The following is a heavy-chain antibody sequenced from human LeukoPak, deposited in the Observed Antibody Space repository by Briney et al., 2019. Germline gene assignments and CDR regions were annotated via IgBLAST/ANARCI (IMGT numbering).Heavy chain of an antibody. Sequence: GESLTLSCAASRFTFSSYSMNWDSQAQGKGLEWVSFISSSISYIYYADSVKGRFTISRDNAKNSLYLQMNSLRAEDTAVYYCARDAVATILYYFDYWGQGTLVTVSS. CDR1: RFTFSSYS. J-gene: IGHJ4*02. CDR2: ISSSISYI. CDR3: ARDAVATILYYFDY. D-gene: IGHD5-12*01. V-gene: IGHV3-21*01.